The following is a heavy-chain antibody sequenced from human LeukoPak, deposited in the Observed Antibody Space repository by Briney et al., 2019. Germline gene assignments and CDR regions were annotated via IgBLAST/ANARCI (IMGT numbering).Heavy chain of an antibody. J-gene: IGHJ4*02. CDR1: GFTFSDYY. CDR3: ARDSTPTYYYDSSGYLADY. CDR2: ISSSGSTI. D-gene: IGHD3-22*01. Sequence: GRSLRLSCAASGFTFSDYYMSWIRQAPGKGLEWVSYISSSGSTIYYADSVKGRFTISRDNAKNSLYLQMNSLRAEDTAVYYCARDSTPTYYYDSSGYLADYWGQGTLVTVSS. V-gene: IGHV3-11*01.